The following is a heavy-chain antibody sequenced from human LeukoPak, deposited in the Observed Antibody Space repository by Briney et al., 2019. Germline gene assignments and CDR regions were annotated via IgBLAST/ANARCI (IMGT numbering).Heavy chain of an antibody. J-gene: IGHJ4*02. CDR3: LGNGDPH. CDR2: IIPKFGTE. V-gene: IGHV1-69*13. D-gene: IGHD2-21*02. CDR1: GGTFSSYA. Sequence: SVKVSCKASGGTFSSYAISWVRQAPGQGLEWMGGIIPKFGTEKYAQKFQGRVTISADESTTTAYMELSSLTSEDTPMYYSLGNGDPHWGQGTLVTVSS.